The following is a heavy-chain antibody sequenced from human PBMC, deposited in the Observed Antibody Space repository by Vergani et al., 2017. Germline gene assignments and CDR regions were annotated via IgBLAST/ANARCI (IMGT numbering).Heavy chain of an antibody. CDR2: INPRGGST. D-gene: IGHD2-2*01. CDR3: ARDVRYCSRTSCYVERDWFDP. J-gene: IGHJ5*02. V-gene: IGHV1-46*01. Sequence: QVQLLQSGAEVKKPGASVKVSCKASGYTFTSYYMHWVRQAPGQGLEWMGIINPRGGSTSYAQKFQARVTNARDTSTSTVYMELSSLRSEDTAVYYCARDVRYCSRTSCYVERDWFDPWGQGTLVTVSS. CDR1: GYTFTSYY.